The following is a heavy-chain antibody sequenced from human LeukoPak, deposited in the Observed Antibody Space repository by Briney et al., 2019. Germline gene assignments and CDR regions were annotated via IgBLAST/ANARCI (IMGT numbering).Heavy chain of an antibody. V-gene: IGHV3-21*01. CDR2: ISSSSTYI. CDR1: GFTFSTYS. Sequence: GGSLRLSCAASGFTFSTYSMNWVRQAPGKGLEWVSSISSSSTYIYYADSVKGRFTISRDNAKNSLYLQMNSLRAEDMAVYYCAAGSSGTYYYFDYWGQGTLVTVSS. CDR3: AAGSSGTYYYFDY. D-gene: IGHD6-19*01. J-gene: IGHJ4*02.